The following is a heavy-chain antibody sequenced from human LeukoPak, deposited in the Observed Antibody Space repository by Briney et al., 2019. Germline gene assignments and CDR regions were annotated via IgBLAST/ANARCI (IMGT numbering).Heavy chain of an antibody. Sequence: GGSLRLSCAASGFTFSSYEMNWVRQAPGKGLEWVSYISSSGSTIYYADSVKGRFTISRDNAKNSLYLQMNSLRAEDTAVYYCARRGLWFGELLSLYGMDVWGQGTTVTVSS. CDR3: ARRGLWFGELLSLYGMDV. CDR2: ISSSGSTI. D-gene: IGHD3-10*01. J-gene: IGHJ6*02. CDR1: GFTFSSYE. V-gene: IGHV3-48*03.